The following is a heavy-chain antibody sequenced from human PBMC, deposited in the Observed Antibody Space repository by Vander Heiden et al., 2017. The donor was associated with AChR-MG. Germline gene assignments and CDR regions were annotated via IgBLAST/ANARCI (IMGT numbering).Heavy chain of an antibody. D-gene: IGHD3-16*01. CDR1: GGSISSGGYS. J-gene: IGHJ6*02. V-gene: IGHV4-30-2*01. CDR2: IYHSGST. CDR3: ARALGGMDV. Sequence: QLQLQESGPGLVKPSQTLSLTCAVSGGSISSGGYSWSWIRQPPGKGLEWIGYIYHSGSTYYNPSLKSRVTISVDRSKNQFSLKLSSVTAADTAVYYCARALGGMDVWGQGTTVTVSS.